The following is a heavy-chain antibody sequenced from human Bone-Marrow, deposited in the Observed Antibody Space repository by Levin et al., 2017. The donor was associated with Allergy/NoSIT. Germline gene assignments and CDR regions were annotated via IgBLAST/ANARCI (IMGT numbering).Heavy chain of an antibody. D-gene: IGHD6-13*01. V-gene: IGHV3-11*05. CDR1: GFTFSDYY. J-gene: IGHJ4*02. CDR3: ARERVGIAAAGTRGGFDY. CDR2: ISSSSSYT. Sequence: SCAASGFTFSDYYMSWIRQAPGKGLEWVSYISSSSSYTNYADSVKGRFTISRDNAKNSLYLQMNSLRAEDTAVYYCARERVGIAAAGTRGGFDYWGQGTLVTVSS.